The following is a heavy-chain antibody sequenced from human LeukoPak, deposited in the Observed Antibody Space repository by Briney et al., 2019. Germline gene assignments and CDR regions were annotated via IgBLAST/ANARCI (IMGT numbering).Heavy chain of an antibody. CDR1: GFTFSSYS. CDR3: ARGPYYYDSSGYYYSLDY. V-gene: IGHV3-21*01. D-gene: IGHD3-22*01. Sequence: PGGSLRLSWAASGFTFSSYSMNWVRQAPGKGLEWVSSISSSSSYIYYADSVKGRFTISRDNAKNSLYLQMNSLRAEDTAVYYCARGPYYYDSSGYYYSLDYWGQGTLGTVSS. J-gene: IGHJ4*02. CDR2: ISSSSSYI.